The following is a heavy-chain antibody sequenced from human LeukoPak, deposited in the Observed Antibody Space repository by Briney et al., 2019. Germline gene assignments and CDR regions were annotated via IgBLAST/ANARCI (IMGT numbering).Heavy chain of an antibody. Sequence: PSETLSLTCTVSGDSFGYFYWSWIRQPPGKGLEWIGYIYNSGSTSYNPSLRSRVTISLDTSKNQFSLKLSSVTAADTAIYYCARGVVAAAGRTFDFWGQGTLVTVSS. J-gene: IGHJ4*02. CDR2: IYNSGST. V-gene: IGHV4-59*01. CDR1: GDSFGYFY. CDR3: ARGVVAAAGRTFDF. D-gene: IGHD6-13*01.